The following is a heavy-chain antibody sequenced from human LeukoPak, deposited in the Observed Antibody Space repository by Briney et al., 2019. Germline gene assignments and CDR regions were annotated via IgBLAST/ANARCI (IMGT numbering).Heavy chain of an antibody. CDR3: AELGITMIGGV. V-gene: IGHV3-21*01. J-gene: IGHJ6*04. Sequence: PGGSLRLSCAASGFTFSNYNMNWVRQAPGKGLEWVSSISSSSSYIYYADSVKGRFTISRGNAKSSLSLQMNSLRAEDTAVYYCAELGITMIGGVWGKGTTVTISS. CDR2: ISSSSSYI. D-gene: IGHD3-10*02. CDR1: GFTFSNYN.